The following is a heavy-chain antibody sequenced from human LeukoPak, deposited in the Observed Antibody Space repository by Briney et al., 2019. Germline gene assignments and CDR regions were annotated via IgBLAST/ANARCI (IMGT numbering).Heavy chain of an antibody. D-gene: IGHD3-22*01. CDR1: GYTFAGYY. CDR2: INPNSGGT. CDR3: ARDTTYYYDSSGYYSI. Sequence: ASVKVSCKASGYTFAGYYMHWVRQAPGQGLEWMGWINPNSGGTNYAQKFQGRVTMTRGTSISTAYMELSRLRSDDTAVYYCARDTTYYYDSSGYYSIWGQGTLVTVSS. J-gene: IGHJ4*02. V-gene: IGHV1-2*02.